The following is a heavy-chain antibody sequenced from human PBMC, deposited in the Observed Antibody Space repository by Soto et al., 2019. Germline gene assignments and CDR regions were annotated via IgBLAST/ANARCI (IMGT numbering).Heavy chain of an antibody. J-gene: IGHJ4*02. CDR3: ARHHVRGRTIAGAAEF. V-gene: IGHV4-34*01. CDR1: GKSLIGYY. D-gene: IGHD1-26*01. CDR2: INHSGST. Sequence: SETLSLTCAVYGKSLIGYYCIFIRHPPFKALEWIGEINHSGSTNYNPSLKSRVTISVDTSKNQLFLNLSSVTAADTAMYYCARHHVRGRTIAGAAEFWGQGTLVTVSS.